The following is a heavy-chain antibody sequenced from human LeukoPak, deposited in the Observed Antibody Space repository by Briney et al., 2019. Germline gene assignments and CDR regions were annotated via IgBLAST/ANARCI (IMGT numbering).Heavy chain of an antibody. CDR2: TSGSGGST. Sequence: GGSLRLSCAASGFTFSSYAMSWVRQAPGKGLEWVSATSGSGGSTYYADSVKGRFTISRDNSKNTLYLQMNSLRAEDTAVYYCAGESGHYYDSSGYTSAPCSYWGQGTLVTVSS. CDR1: GFTFSSYA. J-gene: IGHJ4*02. V-gene: IGHV3-23*01. D-gene: IGHD3-22*01. CDR3: AGESGHYYDSSGYTSAPCSY.